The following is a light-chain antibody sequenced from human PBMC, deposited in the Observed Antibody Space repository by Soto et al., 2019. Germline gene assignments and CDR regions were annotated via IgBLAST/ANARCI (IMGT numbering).Light chain of an antibody. J-gene: IGKJ1*01. CDR1: QSVSSSY. CDR2: GAS. CDR3: QQYGTSFWT. V-gene: IGKV3-20*01. Sequence: EIVLTQSPGTLSLSPGERATLSCRTSQSVSSSYLAWYQQKPGQAPRLLIYGASTRATGIPDRFSGSGSGTDLTLTINRLEPEDFAVYYCQQYGTSFWTFGQGTKVDIK.